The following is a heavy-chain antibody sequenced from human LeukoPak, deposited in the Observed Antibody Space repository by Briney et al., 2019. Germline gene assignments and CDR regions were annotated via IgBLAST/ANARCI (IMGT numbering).Heavy chain of an antibody. Sequence: GRSLRLSCTASGFTFGDYAMSWFRQAPGKGLEWVGFIRRKAYGGTTEYAASVKGRFTISRDDSKSIAYLQMNSLKTEDTAVYYCTRSLLWFVELPINDAFDIWGQGTMVTVSS. J-gene: IGHJ3*02. CDR1: GFTFGDYA. CDR2: IRRKAYGGTT. V-gene: IGHV3-49*03. D-gene: IGHD3-10*01. CDR3: TRSLLWFVELPINDAFDI.